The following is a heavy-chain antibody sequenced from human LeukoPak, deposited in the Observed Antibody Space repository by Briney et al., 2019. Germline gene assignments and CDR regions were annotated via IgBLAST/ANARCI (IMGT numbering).Heavy chain of an antibody. CDR2: ISYDGSNK. J-gene: IGHJ6*02. V-gene: IGHV3-30-3*01. CDR1: GFTFSSYA. D-gene: IGHD6-19*01. Sequence: PGGSLRLSCAASGFTFSSYAMHWVRQAPGKGLEWVAAISYDGSNKYYADSVKGRFTISRDNSKNTLYLQMNSLRAEDTAVYYCARDGPGIAVAGPYYYYYGMDVWGQGTTVTVSS. CDR3: ARDGPGIAVAGPYYYYYGMDV.